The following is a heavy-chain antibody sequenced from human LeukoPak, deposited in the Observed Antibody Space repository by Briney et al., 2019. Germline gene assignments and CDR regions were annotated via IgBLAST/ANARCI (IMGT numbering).Heavy chain of an antibody. Sequence: ASVKVSCKASGYTFTSYYMHWVRQAPGQGLEWMGIINPSGGSTSYAQKFQGRVTMTRDTSTSTVYMELSSLRSEDTAVYYCARGHVERYYDSSGYPHFDYWGQGTLVTVSS. CDR2: INPSGGST. J-gene: IGHJ4*02. CDR1: GYTFTSYY. CDR3: ARGHVERYYDSSGYPHFDY. D-gene: IGHD3-22*01. V-gene: IGHV1-46*01.